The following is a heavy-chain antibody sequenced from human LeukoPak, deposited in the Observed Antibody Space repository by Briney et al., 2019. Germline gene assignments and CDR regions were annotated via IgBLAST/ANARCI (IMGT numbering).Heavy chain of an antibody. J-gene: IGHJ6*04. CDR2: LYSGGST. CDR1: GFTVCRIY. Sequence: GGSLRLSCAASGFTVCRIYMSWGAQAPGEGLGGVSDLYSGGSTYHPDFVKGRTTISRGNHKNPRSLQMNSLRAEDTAVYYCAREAPNDFWSGYLDVWGKGTTVTVSS. CDR3: AREAPNDFWSGYLDV. D-gene: IGHD3-3*01. V-gene: IGHV3-53*01.